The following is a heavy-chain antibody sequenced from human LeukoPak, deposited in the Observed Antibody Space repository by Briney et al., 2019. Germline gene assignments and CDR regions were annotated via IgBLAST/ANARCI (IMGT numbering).Heavy chain of an antibody. J-gene: IGHJ5*02. V-gene: IGHV4-4*02. D-gene: IGHD3-10*01. CDR2: IYHSGST. Sequence: PSETLSLTCAVSGGSISSSNWWSWVRQPPGKGLEWIGEIYHSGSTNYNPSLKSRVTISVDKSKNQFSLKLSSVTAADTAVYYCARKGSPFSLRAQFDPWGQGTLVTVSS. CDR1: GGSISSSNW. CDR3: ARKGSPFSLRAQFDP.